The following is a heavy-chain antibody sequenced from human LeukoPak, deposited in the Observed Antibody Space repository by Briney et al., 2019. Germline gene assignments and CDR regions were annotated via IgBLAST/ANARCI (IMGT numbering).Heavy chain of an antibody. V-gene: IGHV1-2*02. D-gene: IGHD3-3*01. CDR1: GYTFTGYY. CDR3: ASVSWSGCLEGDYYMDV. Sequence: ASVKVSCKASGYTFTGYYMHWVRQAPGQGLEWMGWINSNSGGTNYAQKFQGRVTMTRDTSISTAYMELSRLRSDDTAVYYCASVSWSGCLEGDYYMDVWGKGTTATVSS. CDR2: INSNSGGT. J-gene: IGHJ6*03.